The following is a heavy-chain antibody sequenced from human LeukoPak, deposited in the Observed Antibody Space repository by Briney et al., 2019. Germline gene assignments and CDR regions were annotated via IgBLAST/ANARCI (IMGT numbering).Heavy chain of an antibody. CDR3: ARDAEYDFWGGYHPVGGFDP. Sequence: GGSQRLSCAASGFTFSSYSMNWVRQAPGKGLEWVSSISSSSSYIYYPASVKGRFTISRDNAKKSLYLPMNSLRAELTAVYYCARDAEYDFWGGYHPVGGFDPWGQGTLVTVSS. V-gene: IGHV3-21*01. J-gene: IGHJ5*02. CDR1: GFTFSSYS. CDR2: ISSSSSYI. D-gene: IGHD3-3*01.